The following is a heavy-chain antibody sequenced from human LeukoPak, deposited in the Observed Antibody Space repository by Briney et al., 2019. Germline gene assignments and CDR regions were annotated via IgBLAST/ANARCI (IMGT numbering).Heavy chain of an antibody. CDR1: GFTFSTSW. V-gene: IGHV3-7*01. CDR3: VRYARAIDY. CDR2: IKPDGSEK. Sequence: GGSLRLSCAASGFTFSTSWMTWVRQAPGKGLEWVANIKPDGSEKNYVDSVKGRFTVSRDNAKDSLYLEMNSLRPEDTAVYYCVRYARAIDYWGQGTLVTVSS. J-gene: IGHJ4*02.